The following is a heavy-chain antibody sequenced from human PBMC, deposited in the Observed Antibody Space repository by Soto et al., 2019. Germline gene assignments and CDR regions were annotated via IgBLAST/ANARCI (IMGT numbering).Heavy chain of an antibody. CDR2: MSGSGDST. V-gene: IGHV3-23*01. CDR3: EKPTIGWLSDPFDY. Sequence: GGSLRLSCAASGFSFNKYAMNWVRQAPGKGLEWVSGMSGSGDSTYYADSVKGRFTISRDTSKNNLYLQMISLRAEDTAVYYCEKPTIGWLSDPFDYWGQGTLVTVSS. CDR1: GFSFNKYA. J-gene: IGHJ4*02. D-gene: IGHD6-19*01.